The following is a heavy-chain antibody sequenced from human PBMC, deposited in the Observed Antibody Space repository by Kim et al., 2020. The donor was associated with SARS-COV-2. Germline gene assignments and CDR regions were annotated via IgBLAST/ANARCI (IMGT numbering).Heavy chain of an antibody. J-gene: IGHJ4*02. V-gene: IGHV3-21*01. D-gene: IGHD3-10*01. Sequence: GGSLRLSCAASGFTFSSYSMNWVRQAPGKGLEWVSSISSSSSYIYYADSVKGRFTISRDNAKNSLYLQMNSLRAEDTAVYYCARDLITMVRGVEYNYWGQGTLVTVSS. CDR1: GFTFSSYS. CDR3: ARDLITMVRGVEYNY. CDR2: ISSSSSYI.